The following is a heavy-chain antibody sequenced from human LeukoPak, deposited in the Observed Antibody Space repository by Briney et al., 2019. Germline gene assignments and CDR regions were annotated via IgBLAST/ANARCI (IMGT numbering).Heavy chain of an antibody. V-gene: IGHV3-33*01. CDR1: GFTFSDFG. Sequence: GGSLRLSCAASGFTFSDFGMHWVRQAPDKGLEWVAVIWYDGTKRYYADSVKGRFTISRDDFKNTVFLQMNSLRPEDTAVYYCARETGEAFDYWGQGTLVTVSS. CDR3: ARETGEAFDY. D-gene: IGHD7-27*01. CDR2: IWYDGTKR. J-gene: IGHJ4*02.